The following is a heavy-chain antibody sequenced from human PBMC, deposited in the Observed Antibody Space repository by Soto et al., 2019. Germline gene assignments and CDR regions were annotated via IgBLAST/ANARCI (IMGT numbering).Heavy chain of an antibody. CDR2: IIPIFGTA. CDR3: ARVGYYYDSSGYLWFDP. D-gene: IGHD3-22*01. Sequence: QVQLVQSGAEVKKPGSSVKVSCKASGGTFSSYAISWVRQAPGQGLEWMGGIIPIFGTANYAQKFQGRVTITADESTSTAYMELSSLRSEDTAVYYCARVGYYYDSSGYLWFDPWGQGTLVTVSS. J-gene: IGHJ5*02. CDR1: GGTFSSYA. V-gene: IGHV1-69*12.